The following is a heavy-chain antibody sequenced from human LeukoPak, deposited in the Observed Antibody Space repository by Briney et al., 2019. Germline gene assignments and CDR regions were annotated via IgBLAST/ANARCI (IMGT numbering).Heavy chain of an antibody. Sequence: GESLKISCKGSGYSFTSYWIGWVRQMPGKGLEWMGIIYPGDSDTRYSPSFQGQVTISADKSISTAYLQWSSLKASDTAMYYCARLGYDYYDSSGYYPFAYWGQGTLVTVSS. V-gene: IGHV5-51*01. CDR1: GYSFTSYW. J-gene: IGHJ4*02. D-gene: IGHD3-22*01. CDR3: ARLGYDYYDSSGYYPFAY. CDR2: IYPGDSDT.